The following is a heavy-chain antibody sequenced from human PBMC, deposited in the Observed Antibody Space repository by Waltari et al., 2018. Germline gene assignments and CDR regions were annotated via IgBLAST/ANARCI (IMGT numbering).Heavy chain of an antibody. CDR3: ATMITGTFSLLDY. Sequence: ESGPGLVKPSETLSLTCTVPGGSISSSSYYWGWIRQPPGKGLEWIGSIYYSGSTYYNPSLKSRVTISVDTSKNQFSLKLSSVTAADTAVYYCATMITGTFSLLDYWGQGTLVTVSS. V-gene: IGHV4-39*07. CDR1: GGSISSSSYY. J-gene: IGHJ4*02. D-gene: IGHD1-20*01. CDR2: IYYSGST.